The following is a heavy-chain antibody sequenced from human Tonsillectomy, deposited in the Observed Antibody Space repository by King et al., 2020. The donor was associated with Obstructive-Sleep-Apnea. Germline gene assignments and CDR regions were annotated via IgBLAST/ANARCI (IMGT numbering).Heavy chain of an antibody. Sequence: QLVQSGAEVKKPGASLKVSCKTSGYTFIGYYIHWVRQAPGQGLEWMGWVNPNSGGTKFAQNFQGRVTMSRDTSITTACMELSRLTSDDTAVYFCARDGSGTYHDAFDIWGQGTMVTVSS. CDR3: ARDGSGTYHDAFDI. CDR2: VNPNSGGT. D-gene: IGHD3-10*01. J-gene: IGHJ3*02. CDR1: GYTFIGYY. V-gene: IGHV1-2*02.